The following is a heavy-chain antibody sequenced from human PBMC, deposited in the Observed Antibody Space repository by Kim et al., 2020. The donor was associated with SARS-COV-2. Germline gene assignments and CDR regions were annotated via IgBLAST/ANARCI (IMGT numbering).Heavy chain of an antibody. V-gene: IGHV3-7*01. CDR3: AKMSSSSLQGY. Sequence: GGSLRLSCAASGFTFSNFWMSWVRQAPGKGLEWVAHIKEDGSEKYYVDSVKGRFTISRDNAKNSLYLQMNSLRVEDTAVYYCAKMSSSSLQGYWGQGTLVTVSS. J-gene: IGHJ4*02. D-gene: IGHD2-2*01. CDR1: GFTFSNFW. CDR2: IKEDGSEK.